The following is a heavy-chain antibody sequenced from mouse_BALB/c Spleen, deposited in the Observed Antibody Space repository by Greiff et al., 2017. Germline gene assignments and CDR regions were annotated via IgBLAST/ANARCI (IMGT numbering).Heavy chain of an antibody. Sequence: EVQLQQSGPGLVKPSQSLSLTCTVTGYSITSDYAWNWIRQFPGNKLEWMGYISYSGSTSYNPSLKSRISITRDTSKNQFFLQLNSVTTEDTATYYCARGGIYPFDYWGQGTTLTVSS. D-gene: IGHD2-1*01. J-gene: IGHJ2*01. CDR3: ARGGIYPFDY. V-gene: IGHV3-2*02. CDR2: ISYSGST. CDR1: GYSITSDYA.